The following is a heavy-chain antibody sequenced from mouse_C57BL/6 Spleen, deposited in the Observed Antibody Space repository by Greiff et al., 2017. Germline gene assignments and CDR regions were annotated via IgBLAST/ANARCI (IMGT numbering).Heavy chain of an antibody. V-gene: IGHV1-55*01. D-gene: IGHD1-1*01. CDR3: AISTTVVDYFDY. CDR2: IYPGSGST. Sequence: VQLQQPGAELVKPGASVKMSCKASGYTFTSYWITWVKQRPGQGLEWIGDIYPGSGSTNYTEKFKSKATLTVDTSSSTAYMQLSSLTSEDSTVYYWAISTTVVDYFDYWGQGTTLTVSS. J-gene: IGHJ2*01. CDR1: GYTFTSYW.